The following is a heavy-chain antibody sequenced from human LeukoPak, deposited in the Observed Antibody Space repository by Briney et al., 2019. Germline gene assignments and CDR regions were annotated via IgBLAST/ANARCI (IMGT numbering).Heavy chain of an antibody. V-gene: IGHV3-9*01. D-gene: IGHD2-2*01. CDR1: GFTFDDYA. CDR2: ISRNSGSI. J-gene: IGHJ5*02. CDR3: AKARYQLLENWFDP. Sequence: PGGSLRLSCAASGFTFDDYAMHWVRQNPGKGLEWVSGISRNSGSIGYADSVKGRFTISRDNAKNSLYLQMNSLRVEDTALYYCAKARYQLLENWFDPWGQGTLVTVSS.